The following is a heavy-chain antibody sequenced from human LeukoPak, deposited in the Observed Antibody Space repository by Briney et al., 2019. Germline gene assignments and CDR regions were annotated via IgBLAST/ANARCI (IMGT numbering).Heavy chain of an antibody. CDR3: ARADGSYLDY. Sequence: SQTLSLTCTVSGGSISSGSYYWSWIRQPAGKGLEWIGHIYTSGSTNYNPSLKSRVTISVDTSKNQFSLKLSSVTAADTAVYYCARADGSYLDYWGQGTLVTVSS. J-gene: IGHJ4*03. CDR2: IYTSGST. V-gene: IGHV4-61*09. D-gene: IGHD1-26*01. CDR1: GGSISSGSYY.